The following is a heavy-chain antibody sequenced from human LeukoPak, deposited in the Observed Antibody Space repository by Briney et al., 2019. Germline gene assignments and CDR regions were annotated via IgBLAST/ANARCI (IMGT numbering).Heavy chain of an antibody. D-gene: IGHD3-10*01. CDR2: ISGSGGST. Sequence: GGSLRLSCAASGFTFSSYAMSWVRQAPGKGLEWVSAISGSGGSTYYADSVKGRFTISRDNSKNTLYLQMNSLRAEDTAVYYCAKARYQFSGRGYHYGMDVWGKGTTVTVSS. CDR1: GFTFSSYA. V-gene: IGHV3-23*01. J-gene: IGHJ6*04. CDR3: AKARYQFSGRGYHYGMDV.